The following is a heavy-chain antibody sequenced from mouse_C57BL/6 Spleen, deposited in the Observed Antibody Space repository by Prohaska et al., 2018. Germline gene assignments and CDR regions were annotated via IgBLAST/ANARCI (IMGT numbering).Heavy chain of an antibody. CDR3: ARGRTVVANFDY. Sequence: LVKPGASVKLSCKASGYTFTSYWMQWVKQRPGQGLEWIGEIDPSDSYTNYNQKFKGKATLTVDTSSSTAYMQLSSLTSEDSAVYYCARGRTVVANFDYWSQGTTLTVSS. CDR1: GYTFTSYW. CDR2: IDPSDSYT. D-gene: IGHD1-1*01. V-gene: IGHV1-50*01. J-gene: IGHJ2*01.